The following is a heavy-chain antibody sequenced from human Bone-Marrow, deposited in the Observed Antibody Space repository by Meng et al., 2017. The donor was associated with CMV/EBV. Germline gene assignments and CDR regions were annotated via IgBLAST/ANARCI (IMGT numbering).Heavy chain of an antibody. CDR3: VRAVNGMDV. V-gene: IGHV3-53*01. J-gene: IGHJ6*02. CDR2: ITLLNDI. CDR1: GFSVSYTY. Sequence: GESLKISCAASGFSVSYTYMSWVRQPPGTGLEWVSVITLLNDIYYADSVKGRFTIPRDFSKNTVYLQMNSLRAEDTAVYYCVRAVNGMDVWGRGTTVTVSS.